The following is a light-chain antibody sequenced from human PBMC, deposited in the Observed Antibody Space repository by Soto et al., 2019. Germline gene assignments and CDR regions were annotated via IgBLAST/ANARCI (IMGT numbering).Light chain of an antibody. V-gene: IGKV1-39*01. Sequence: DIQMTQSPSSLSASVGDRVTITCRASESIGRHLNWYQQKPGKAPKLLISAASSLQNGVPSRFRGGGSGTDFTLTISNLQPEDFATYFCQQSYSTLSITFGQGTRLEIK. CDR2: AAS. CDR3: QQSYSTLSIT. J-gene: IGKJ5*01. CDR1: ESIGRH.